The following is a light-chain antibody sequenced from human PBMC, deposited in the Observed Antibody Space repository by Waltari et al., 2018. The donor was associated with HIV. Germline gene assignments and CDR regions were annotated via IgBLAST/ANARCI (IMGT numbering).Light chain of an antibody. CDR1: RSDVGSYNY. Sequence: QSALTQPRSVSGSPGQSVTISCAGTRSDVGSYNYVSWYQQHPDKAPKLLIYDVTKQSSGVPARFSGSRSGNTASLTISGLQPEDGADYFCFSYADNRIPLIGGGTKLTVL. CDR2: DVT. CDR3: FSYADNRIPL. V-gene: IGLV2-11*01. J-gene: IGLJ2*01.